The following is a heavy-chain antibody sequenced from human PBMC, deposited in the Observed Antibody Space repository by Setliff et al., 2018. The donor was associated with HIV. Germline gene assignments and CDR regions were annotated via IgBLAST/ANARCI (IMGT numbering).Heavy chain of an antibody. J-gene: IGHJ2*01. CDR2: IIPILGPA. D-gene: IGHD5-12*01. Sequence: SVKVSCKVSGVTFSSSAISWVRQAPGQGLEWMGGIIPILGPANYAQKFQGRVTITADESLSTAFMELRSLGSEYTAVYFCARERASGKPPLLNWYFDLWGRGTLVTVSS. CDR1: GVTFSSSA. CDR3: ARERASGKPPLLNWYFDL. V-gene: IGHV1-69*13.